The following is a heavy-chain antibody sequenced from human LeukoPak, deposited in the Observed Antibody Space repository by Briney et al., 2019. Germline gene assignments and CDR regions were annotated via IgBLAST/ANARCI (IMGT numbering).Heavy chain of an antibody. Sequence: SETLSLTCTVSGGSISSYYWSWIRQPPGKGLEWIGFIYFSGSTNYNPSLKSRVTISVDTSKNQFSLKLSSVTAADTAVYYCVTAAAHALDYWGQGTLVTVSS. CDR3: VTAAAHALDY. CDR2: IYFSGST. CDR1: GGSISSYY. V-gene: IGHV4-59*01. J-gene: IGHJ4*02.